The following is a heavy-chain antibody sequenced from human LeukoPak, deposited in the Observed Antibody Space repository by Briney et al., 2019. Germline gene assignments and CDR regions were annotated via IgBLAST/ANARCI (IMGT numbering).Heavy chain of an antibody. Sequence: VASVKVSCKASGYTFTSYGISWVRQAPGQGLEWMGGIIPILDVTNYAQKFQGRVTITADISTGTAYMELNSLRSEDTAVYYCAILSDGAYCGGDCFYLDYWGQGTLVTVSS. CDR1: GYTFTSYG. D-gene: IGHD2-21*02. V-gene: IGHV1-69*10. CDR2: IIPILDVT. CDR3: AILSDGAYCGGDCFYLDY. J-gene: IGHJ4*02.